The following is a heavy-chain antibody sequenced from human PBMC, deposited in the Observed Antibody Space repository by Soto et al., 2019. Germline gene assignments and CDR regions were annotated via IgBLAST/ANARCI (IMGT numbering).Heavy chain of an antibody. CDR3: ARGSLGAYNWFDP. J-gene: IGHJ5*02. CDR1: GGSFSGYY. CDR2: IYYSGST. V-gene: IGHV4-59*01. D-gene: IGHD3-10*01. Sequence: PSETLSLTCAVYGGSFSGYYWSWIRQPPGKGLEWIGYIYYSGSTNYNPSLKSRVTISVDTSKNQFSLKLSSVTAADTAVYYCARGSLGAYNWFDPWGQGTLVTVSS.